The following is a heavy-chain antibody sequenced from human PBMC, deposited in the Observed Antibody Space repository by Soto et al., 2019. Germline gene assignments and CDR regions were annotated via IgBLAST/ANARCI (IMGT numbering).Heavy chain of an antibody. J-gene: IGHJ5*02. Sequence: ASVKVSCKASGYTFTSYAMHWVRQAPGQRLEWMGWINAGNGNTKYSQKFQGRVTITRDTSASTAYMELSSLRSEDTAVYYCAREVVLRYFDWFPHNPGWFDPWGQGTLVTV. CDR3: AREVVLRYFDWFPHNPGWFDP. CDR1: GYTFTSYA. V-gene: IGHV1-3*01. D-gene: IGHD3-9*01. CDR2: INAGNGNT.